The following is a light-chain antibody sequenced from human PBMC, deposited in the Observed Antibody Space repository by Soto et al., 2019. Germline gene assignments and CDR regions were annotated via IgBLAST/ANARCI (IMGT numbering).Light chain of an antibody. CDR3: LQDYTSPYT. J-gene: IGKJ2*01. CDR2: GVS. V-gene: IGKV3-20*01. CDR1: QRLSASD. Sequence: EIVLTQSPGTLSLSPGQRATLSCRASQRLSASDIAWYQQKPGQAPKFLIYGVSSRATGIPDRFSGSGSGTDFTLTISRLEPEDFATYYCLQDYTSPYTFGPGTKVEI.